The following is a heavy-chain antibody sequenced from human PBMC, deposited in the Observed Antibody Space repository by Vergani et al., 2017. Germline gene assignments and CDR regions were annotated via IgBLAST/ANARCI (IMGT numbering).Heavy chain of an antibody. D-gene: IGHD1-26*01. J-gene: IGHJ6*03. CDR3: ARDGWELLDYFYYMDV. CDR2: INSDGDST. Sequence: VQLVESGGGVVQPGTSLRLSCTASGFTFSNYWMQWVRQAPGKGLMWVSRINSDGDSTSYADSVKGRFTISRDNAKNTLYLQMDSLSAEDTAVYYCARDGWELLDYFYYMDVWGQGTNITVSS. CDR1: GFTFSNYW. V-gene: IGHV3-74*01.